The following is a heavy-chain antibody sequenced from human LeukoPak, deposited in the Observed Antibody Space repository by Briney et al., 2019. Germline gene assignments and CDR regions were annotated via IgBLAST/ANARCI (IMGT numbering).Heavy chain of an antibody. D-gene: IGHD5-12*01. V-gene: IGHV1-2*02. Sequence: ASVKVSCKASGYTFTSYGISWVRKAPGQGLEWMGWINPKSGGTKDAQKFQGRVTMTRDTSISTVYMELSRLRYDDTAVYYCARAGFGGYDLDYFDYWGQGALVTVSS. CDR3: ARAGFGGYDLDYFDY. J-gene: IGHJ4*02. CDR2: INPKSGGT. CDR1: GYTFTSYG.